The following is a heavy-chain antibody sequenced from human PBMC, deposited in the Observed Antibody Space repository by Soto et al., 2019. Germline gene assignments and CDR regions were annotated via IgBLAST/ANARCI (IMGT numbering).Heavy chain of an antibody. CDR2: ITESGNGT. V-gene: IGHV3-23*04. CDR1: GFTFTSYA. Sequence: EVRLVESGGGFAQIGGSLRLSCVTSGFTFTSYAMTWVRQVPGMGLEWVSPITESGNGTFYADSVRGRFTISRDNSKSTLFLQMNSLRADDTALYFCATSIGALSENWGRGILVTVS. D-gene: IGHD3-16*01. J-gene: IGHJ4*02. CDR3: ATSIGALSEN.